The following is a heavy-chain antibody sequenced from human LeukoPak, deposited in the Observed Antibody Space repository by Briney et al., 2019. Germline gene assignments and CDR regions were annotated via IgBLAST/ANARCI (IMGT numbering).Heavy chain of an antibody. J-gene: IGHJ4*02. CDR2: ISSSSSYI. V-gene: IGHV3-21*01. CDR1: GFTFSSYS. D-gene: IGHD4-11*01. CDR3: ARDRQIGIQLANFDY. Sequence: PGGSLRLSCAASGFTFSSYSMNWVRQAPGKGLEWVSSISSSSSYIYYADSVKGRFTISRDNAKNSLYLQMNSLRAEDTAVYYCARDRQIGIQLANFDYWGQGTLVTVSS.